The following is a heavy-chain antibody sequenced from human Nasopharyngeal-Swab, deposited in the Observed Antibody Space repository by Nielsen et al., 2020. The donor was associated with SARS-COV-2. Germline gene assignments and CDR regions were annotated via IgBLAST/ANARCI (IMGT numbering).Heavy chain of an antibody. Sequence: GESLKISCAASGFTFSSYGMHWVRQALGKGLEWVAVISYDGSNKYYADSVKGRFTISRDNSKNTLYLQMNSLRAEDTAVYYCAKGLEMATADYWGQGTLVTVSS. CDR3: AKGLEMATADY. CDR1: GFTFSSYG. D-gene: IGHD5-24*01. J-gene: IGHJ4*02. CDR2: ISYDGSNK. V-gene: IGHV3-30*18.